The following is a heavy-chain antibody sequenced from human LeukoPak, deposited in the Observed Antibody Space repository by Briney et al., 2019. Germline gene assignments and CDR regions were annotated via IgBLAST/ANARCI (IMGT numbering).Heavy chain of an antibody. CDR1: EFTFSNAW. Sequence: PGGSLRLSCAASEFTFSNAWMSWVRQAPGKGLEWVGRIKSKTDGGTTDYAAPVKGRFTISRDDSKNTLYLQMNSLKTEDTAEYYCTTDCVGATDFDYWGQGTLVTVSS. CDR2: IKSKTDGGTT. D-gene: IGHD1-26*01. J-gene: IGHJ4*02. V-gene: IGHV3-15*01. CDR3: TTDCVGATDFDY.